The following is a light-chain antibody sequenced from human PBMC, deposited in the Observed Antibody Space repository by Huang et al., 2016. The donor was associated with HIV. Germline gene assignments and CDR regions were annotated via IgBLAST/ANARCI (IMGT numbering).Light chain of an antibody. J-gene: IGKJ4*01. CDR1: QSVSNN. CDR2: GAS. Sequence: EIVMTQSPATLSVSPGERATLSCRASQSVSNNLAWYQQKPGQAPRLLIYGASTRATGIPVRLRGSGSGTEFTLIISSLQSEDFAVYYCQQYNDWPLTFGGGTKVEIK. V-gene: IGKV3-15*01. CDR3: QQYNDWPLT.